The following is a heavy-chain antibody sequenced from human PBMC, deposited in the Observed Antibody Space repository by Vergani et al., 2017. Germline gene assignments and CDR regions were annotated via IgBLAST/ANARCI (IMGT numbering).Heavy chain of an antibody. V-gene: IGHV3-7*01. CDR1: GFTFSAYW. CDR2: IKQDGSEK. D-gene: IGHD3-10*01. Sequence: EVLLVESGGGLVQPGGSLRLSCAASGFTFSAYWMNWVRQAPGKGLEWVANIKQDGSEKYYVDSVKGRFTISRDNANNLVYLQMSSVRADDTAVYYCARDYGSAPPQSRRLLYDIGWFDPWGQGTLVTVSS. CDR3: ARDYGSAPPQSRRLLYDIGWFDP. J-gene: IGHJ5*02.